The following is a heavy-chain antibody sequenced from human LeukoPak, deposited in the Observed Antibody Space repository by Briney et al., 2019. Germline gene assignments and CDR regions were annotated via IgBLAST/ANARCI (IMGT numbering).Heavy chain of an antibody. V-gene: IGHV4-38-2*01. CDR1: GYSISSDNY. CDR2: IYHSGST. CDR3: ARAPRHRSSSNYMRRSDY. J-gene: IGHJ4*02. D-gene: IGHD3-3*01. Sequence: SETLSLTCAVSGYSISSDNYWVWIRQPPGQGLEWTGGIYHSGSTYYNPSLKSRVTMSVDTSKNQFSLTLSTVTAADTAVYYCARAPRHRSSSNYMRRSDYWGEGTLVTVSS.